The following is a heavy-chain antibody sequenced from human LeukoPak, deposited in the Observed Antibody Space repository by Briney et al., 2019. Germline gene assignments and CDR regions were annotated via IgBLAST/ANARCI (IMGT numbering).Heavy chain of an antibody. J-gene: IGHJ3*01. Sequence: PGGSLRLSCAASGFTFSSYAMSWVRQAPGKGREWVSAISGNGGSTYYADSVKGRFTISRDNSKNTLYLQMNSLRAEDTAVYYCAKAGFSTMALWGQGTMVTVSS. CDR3: AKAGFSTMAL. CDR1: GFTFSSYA. V-gene: IGHV3-23*01. D-gene: IGHD3-10*01. CDR2: ISGNGGST.